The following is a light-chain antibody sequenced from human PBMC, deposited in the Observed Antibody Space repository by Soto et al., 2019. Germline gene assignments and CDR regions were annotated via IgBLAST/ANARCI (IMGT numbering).Light chain of an antibody. Sequence: QSALTQPASVSGSPGQSITISCTGTSSDIGGYNFVSWYQHHPGKAPKLLIHDVSNRPSGVSSRFSGSKSGNTASLTISGPQAEDEADYYCNSYRTVSTYVFGTGTKLTVL. J-gene: IGLJ1*01. CDR1: SSDIGGYNF. CDR3: NSYRTVSTYV. V-gene: IGLV2-14*03. CDR2: DVS.